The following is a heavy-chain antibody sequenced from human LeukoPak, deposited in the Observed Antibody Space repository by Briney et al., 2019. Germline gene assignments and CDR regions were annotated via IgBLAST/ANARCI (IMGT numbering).Heavy chain of an antibody. CDR1: GFTFSSYW. J-gene: IGHJ4*02. Sequence: GGSLRLSCAASGFTFSSYWMSWVRLAPGKGLERVANIKQDGSEKYYVDSVKGRFTISRDNAKNSLYLQMNSLRAEDTAVYYCAFGVIGSGYSDFDYWGQGTLVTVSS. CDR2: IKQDGSEK. V-gene: IGHV3-7*01. CDR3: AFGVIGSGYSDFDY. D-gene: IGHD3-22*01.